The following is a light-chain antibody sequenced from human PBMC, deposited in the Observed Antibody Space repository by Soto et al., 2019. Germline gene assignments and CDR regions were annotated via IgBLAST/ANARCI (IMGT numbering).Light chain of an antibody. CDR2: GAF. J-gene: IGKJ1*01. CDR1: QSVSSY. CDR3: QQYGSSRT. V-gene: IGKV3-20*01. Sequence: EIVLTQSPGTLSLSPGQRATLSCRASQSVSSYLAWYQQKPGQAPRPLIYGAFSRATGIPDRFSGSGSGTDFTLTISRLEPEDFAVYFCQQYGSSRTFGQGTKVDIK.